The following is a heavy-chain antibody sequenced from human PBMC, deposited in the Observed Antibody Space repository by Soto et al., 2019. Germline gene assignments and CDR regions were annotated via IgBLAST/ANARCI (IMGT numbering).Heavy chain of an antibody. CDR1: GFTFSNYV. J-gene: IGHJ4*02. Sequence: PGGSLRLSCAASGFTFSNYVMTWVRQPPGKGLEWVSAMDMNSSGGDTYYADSVKGRFTISRDNSKNTLYLQMNSLRAEDTAVYYCARARYDFWSAYYFDYWDQGSLVTVSS. CDR3: ARARYDFWSAYYFDY. CDR2: MDMNSSGGDT. D-gene: IGHD3-3*01. V-gene: IGHV3-23*01.